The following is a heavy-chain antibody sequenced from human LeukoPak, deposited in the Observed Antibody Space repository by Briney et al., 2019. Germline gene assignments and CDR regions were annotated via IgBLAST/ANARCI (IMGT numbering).Heavy chain of an antibody. CDR1: GFTFSSYA. D-gene: IGHD3-16*01. V-gene: IGHV3-30*02. CDR2: IRYDGSNK. J-gene: IGHJ4*02. CDR3: AKVRWGSDNALDS. Sequence: GRSLRLSCAASGFTFSSYAMHWVRQAPGKGLEWVAFIRYDGSNKYYADSVKGRFTISRDNSKNTLYLQMNSLRAEDTAVYYCAKVRWGSDNALDSWGQGTLVTGSS.